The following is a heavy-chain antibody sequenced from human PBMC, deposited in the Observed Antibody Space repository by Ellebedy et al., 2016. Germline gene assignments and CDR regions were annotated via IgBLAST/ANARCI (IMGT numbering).Heavy chain of an antibody. J-gene: IGHJ3*02. CDR2: ISGSGDIT. D-gene: IGHD1-7*01. CDR3: AEGRTGTNGNAFDI. CDR1: GFTFSSYA. Sequence: GGSLRLSCAASGFTFSSYAMSWVRQAPGKGLEWVSRISGSGDITHYADSVKGRFTISRDNSKNTLYLQMNSLRAGDTAVYYCAEGRTGTNGNAFDIWGQGTMVTVSS. V-gene: IGHV3-23*01.